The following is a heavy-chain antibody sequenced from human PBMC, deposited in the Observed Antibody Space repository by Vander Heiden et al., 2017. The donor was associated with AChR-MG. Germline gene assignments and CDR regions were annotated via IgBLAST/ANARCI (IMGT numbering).Heavy chain of an antibody. D-gene: IGHD5-18*01. J-gene: IGHJ6*02. CDR2: INHSGST. CDR3: ARKDTAMVYYYYGMDV. V-gene: IGHV4-34*01. Sequence: QVQLQQWGAGLLKPSETLSLTCAVYGGSFSGYYWSWIRQPPGKGLEWIGEINHSGSTNYTPSLKSRVTISVDTSKNQFSLKLSSVTAADTAVYYCARKDTAMVYYYYGMDVWGQGTTVTVSS. CDR1: GGSFSGYY.